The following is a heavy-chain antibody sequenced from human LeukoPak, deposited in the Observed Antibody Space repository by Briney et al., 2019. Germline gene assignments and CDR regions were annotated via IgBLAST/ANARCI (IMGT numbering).Heavy chain of an antibody. Sequence: SETLSLTCTVSGGSISSYYWSWIRQPAGKGLEWIGRIYTSGSTNYNPSLKSRVTMSVDTSKNQFSLKLSSVTAADTAVYYCARDNKRWLQPYYYYYYMDVWGKGTTVTISS. V-gene: IGHV4-4*07. CDR1: GGSISSYY. D-gene: IGHD5-24*01. J-gene: IGHJ6*03. CDR3: ARDNKRWLQPYYYYYYMDV. CDR2: IYTSGST.